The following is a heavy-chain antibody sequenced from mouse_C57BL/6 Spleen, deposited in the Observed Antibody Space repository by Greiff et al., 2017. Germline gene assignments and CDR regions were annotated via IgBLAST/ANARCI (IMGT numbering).Heavy chain of an antibody. J-gene: IGHJ1*03. CDR1: GYTFTDYN. D-gene: IGHD1-1*01. CDR3: ARYYYGSSYYEYFDV. V-gene: IGHV1-18*01. CDR2: INPNNGGT. Sequence: VQLQQSGPELVKPGASVKIPCKASGYTFTDYNMDWVKQSHGKSLEWIGDINPNNGGTIYNQKFKGKATLTVDKSSSTAYMELRSLTSEDTAVYYCARYYYGSSYYEYFDVWGTGTTVTVSS.